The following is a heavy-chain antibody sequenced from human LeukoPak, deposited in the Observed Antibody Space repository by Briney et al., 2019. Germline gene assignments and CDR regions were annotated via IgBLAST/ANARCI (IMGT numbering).Heavy chain of an antibody. V-gene: IGHV1-8*01. J-gene: IGHJ5*02. CDR1: GYTFTNYD. D-gene: IGHD3-22*01. CDR2: MNPNSGNT. CDR3: ARVHYYDSKGNWFDP. Sequence: ASVKVSCKASGYTFTNYDINWVRQATGQGLEWMGWMNPNSGNTGYAQKFQGRVTMTRDTSMSTAYMELNSLRSEDTAVYYCARVHYYDSKGNWFDPWGQGTLVTVSS.